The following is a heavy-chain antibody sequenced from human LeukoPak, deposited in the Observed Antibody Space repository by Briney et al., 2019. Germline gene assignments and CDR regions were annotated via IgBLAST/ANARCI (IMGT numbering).Heavy chain of an antibody. D-gene: IGHD2-15*01. CDR2: VSYDGSNK. V-gene: IGHV3-30*18. CDR3: AKDSHRYCSGGSCYSFDY. Sequence: GGSLRLSCAASGFTLSSYGMHWVRQAPGKGLEWVAVVSYDGSNKYYADSVKGRFTISRDNSKNTLYLQMNSLRAEDTAVYYCAKDSHRYCSGGSCYSFDYWGQGTLVTVSS. CDR1: GFTLSSYG. J-gene: IGHJ4*02.